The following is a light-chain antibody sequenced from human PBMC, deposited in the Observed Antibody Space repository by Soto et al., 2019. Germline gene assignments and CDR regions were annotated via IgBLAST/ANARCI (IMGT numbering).Light chain of an antibody. V-gene: IGKV1-5*03. Sequence: DIQVTQSPSTLSASVGDRVTITCRASQSVSAWLAWYQQKPGKAPKLLIYKASRLESGVPSRFSGSGSGTDFTLTISSLQPDVFASYYCQQYAGYPWAFGLGTKVEIK. J-gene: IGKJ1*01. CDR2: KAS. CDR1: QSVSAW. CDR3: QQYAGYPWA.